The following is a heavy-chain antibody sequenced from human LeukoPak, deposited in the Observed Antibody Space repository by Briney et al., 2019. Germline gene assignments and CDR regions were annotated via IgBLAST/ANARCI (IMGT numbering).Heavy chain of an antibody. J-gene: IGHJ4*02. CDR1: GGSISSSSYY. D-gene: IGHD3-9*01. CDR3: ARREVDILTGFDY. CDR2: IYYSGST. V-gene: IGHV4-39*01. Sequence: SETLSLTCTVSGGSISSSSYYWGWIRQPPGEGLEWIGSIYYSGSTYYNPSLKSRVTISVDTSKNQFSLKLSSVTAADTAVYYCARREVDILTGFDYWGQGTLVTVSS.